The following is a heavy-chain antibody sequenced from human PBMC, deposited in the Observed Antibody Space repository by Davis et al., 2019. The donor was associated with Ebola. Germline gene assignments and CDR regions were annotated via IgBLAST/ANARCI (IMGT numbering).Heavy chain of an antibody. CDR2: ISGSGGST. Sequence: GESLKISCAASGFTFSSYAMSWVRQAPGKGLEWVSAISGSGGSTYYADSVKGRFTISRDNSKNTLYLQMNSLRAEDTAVYYCANLLKGDSSFWGQGTLVTVSS. V-gene: IGHV3-23*01. CDR1: GFTFSSYA. CDR3: ANLLKGDSSF. D-gene: IGHD3-22*01. J-gene: IGHJ4*02.